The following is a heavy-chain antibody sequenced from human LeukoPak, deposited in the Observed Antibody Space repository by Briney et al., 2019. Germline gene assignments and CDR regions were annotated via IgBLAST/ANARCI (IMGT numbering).Heavy chain of an antibody. D-gene: IGHD6-13*01. CDR3: TTDQVAAAGYDY. CDR2: IKSKTDGGTT. CDR1: GFTFSNAW. V-gene: IGHV3-15*01. Sequence: SGGSLRLSCAASGFTFSNAWMSWVRQAPGKWLEWVGRIKSKTDGGTTDYAAPVKGRFTISRDDSKNTLYLQMNSLKTEDTAVYYCTTDQVAAAGYDYWGQGTLVTVSS. J-gene: IGHJ4*02.